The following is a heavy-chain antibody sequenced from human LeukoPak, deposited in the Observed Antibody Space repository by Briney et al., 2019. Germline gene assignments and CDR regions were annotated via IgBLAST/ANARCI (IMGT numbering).Heavy chain of an antibody. CDR1: GGSFSGFY. Sequence: SETLSLTCAAYGGSFSGFYWRWIRQPPGKGLEWIGEINHSGSTNYNPSLKSRVTISVDTSENQFSLKLSSVTAADTAVYYCARRADIVVVPAAIWFGHWGHGTLVTVSS. J-gene: IGHJ5*02. CDR2: INHSGST. D-gene: IGHD2-2*01. V-gene: IGHV4-34*01. CDR3: ARRADIVVVPAAIWFGH.